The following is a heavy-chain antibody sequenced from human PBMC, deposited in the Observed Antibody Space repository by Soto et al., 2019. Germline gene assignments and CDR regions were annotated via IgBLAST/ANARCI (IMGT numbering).Heavy chain of an antibody. CDR2: IDHSGST. D-gene: IGHD5-18*01. V-gene: IGHV4-4*02. Sequence: LSLTCAVSGGSISSSKWWSWVRQPPGKGLEWIGEIDHSGSTNYNPSLKSRVTISVDKSENQVSLKLNSVTAADTAVYYCASEWIHGYWGQGTLVTVSS. CDR3: ASEWIHGY. J-gene: IGHJ4*02. CDR1: GGSISSSKW.